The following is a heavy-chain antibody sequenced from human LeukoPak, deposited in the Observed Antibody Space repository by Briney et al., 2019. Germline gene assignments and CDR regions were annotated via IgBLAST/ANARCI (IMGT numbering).Heavy chain of an antibody. CDR2: IYPGDSDT. CDR1: GYGFTDYW. J-gene: IGHJ4*02. CDR3: ARLGEWELIRMPFDY. D-gene: IGHD1-26*01. V-gene: IGHV5-51*01. Sequence: GESLKISCRGSGYGFTDYWIAWVRQMPGKGLEWMGIIYPGDSDTRYSPSFQGQVTISADKSIGTAYLQWSSLEASDTAMYYCARLGEWELIRMPFDYWGQGTLVTVSS.